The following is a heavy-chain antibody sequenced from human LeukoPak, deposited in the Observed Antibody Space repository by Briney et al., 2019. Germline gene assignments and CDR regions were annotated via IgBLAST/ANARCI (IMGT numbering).Heavy chain of an antibody. D-gene: IGHD3-22*01. CDR2: IYYSGST. Sequence: PSETLSLTCTVSGGSISSGGYYWSWIRQHPGKGLEWIGYIYYSGSTYYNPSLKSRVTISVDTSKNQFSLKLSSVTAADTAVYHCARGTMTRPRIGNYYGMDVWGQGTTVTVSS. V-gene: IGHV4-31*03. CDR3: ARGTMTRPRIGNYYGMDV. CDR1: GGSISSGGYY. J-gene: IGHJ6*02.